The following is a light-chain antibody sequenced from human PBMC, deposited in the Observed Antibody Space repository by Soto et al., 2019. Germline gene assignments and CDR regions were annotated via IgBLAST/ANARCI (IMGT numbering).Light chain of an antibody. Sequence: DIQMTQSPSSLSASVGDRVTITCQASQDIRYYLNWYQQKPGTAPKLLIYDESHLETGVPSRFSGSGSGTDFTLTISNLQPEDSAIHYFQQYGDLLLPVGGATQVEIK. CDR2: DES. CDR1: QDIRYY. V-gene: IGKV1-33*01. CDR3: QQYGDLLLP. J-gene: IGKJ4*01.